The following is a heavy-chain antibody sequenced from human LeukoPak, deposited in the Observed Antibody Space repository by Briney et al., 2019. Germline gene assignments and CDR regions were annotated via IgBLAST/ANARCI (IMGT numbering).Heavy chain of an antibody. J-gene: IGHJ4*02. CDR2: INHSGST. CDR1: GYSISSGYY. Sequence: SETLSLTCTVSGYSISSGYYWGWIRQPPGKGLEWIGEINHSGSTNYNPSLKSRVTISVDTSKNQFSLKLSSVTAADTAVYYCARRQYHPRSGSGYYKDWGQGTLVTVSS. D-gene: IGHD3-22*01. V-gene: IGHV4-38-2*02. CDR3: ARRQYHPRSGSGYYKD.